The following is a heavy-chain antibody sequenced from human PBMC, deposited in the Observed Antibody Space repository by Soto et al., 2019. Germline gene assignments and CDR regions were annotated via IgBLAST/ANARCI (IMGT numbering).Heavy chain of an antibody. V-gene: IGHV4-61*08. J-gene: IGHJ4*02. CDR3: ARGPAYIDGWRTFDL. CDR1: DDSFRGAEYY. CDR2: TYYNGDT. Sequence: SETLSLTCTVSDDSFRGAEYYWSWIRQPLGKGPEWIGYTYYNGDTKYNPALRSRVTMSEDTSKNQLSLRLSSVTAAETAVYFCARGPAYIDGWRTFDLWGRGILVTVSS. D-gene: IGHD6-19*01.